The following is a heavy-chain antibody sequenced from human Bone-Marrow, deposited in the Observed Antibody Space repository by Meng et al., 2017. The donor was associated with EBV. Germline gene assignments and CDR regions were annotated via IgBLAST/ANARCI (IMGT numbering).Heavy chain of an antibody. V-gene: IGHV2-5*02. J-gene: IGHJ4*02. D-gene: IGHD1-26*01. CDR1: GFSISTSGGG. CDR3: AHRRVGASFFDY. CDR2: IYWDEDK. Sequence: KACVLTLVTPTHALPLTCTLSGFSISTSGGGVGWIREPPGKAPEWLALIYWDEDKRYSPPLKSRLTITNDTSKNQVVLRMTNMDPVDTATYYCAHRRVGASFFDYWGQGTLVTVSS.